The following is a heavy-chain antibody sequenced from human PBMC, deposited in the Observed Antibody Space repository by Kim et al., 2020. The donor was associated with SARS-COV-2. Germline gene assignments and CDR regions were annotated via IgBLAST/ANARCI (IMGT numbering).Heavy chain of an antibody. V-gene: IGHV4-59*01. CDR2: IYYSGST. CDR3: ARAGYSYGNFDY. J-gene: IGHJ4*02. CDR1: GGSISSYY. D-gene: IGHD5-18*01. Sequence: SETLSLTCTVSGGSISSYYWSWIRQPPGKGLEWIGYIYYSGSTNYNPSLKSRVTISVDTSKNQFSLKLSSVTAADTAVYYCARAGYSYGNFDYWGQGTLVTVSS.